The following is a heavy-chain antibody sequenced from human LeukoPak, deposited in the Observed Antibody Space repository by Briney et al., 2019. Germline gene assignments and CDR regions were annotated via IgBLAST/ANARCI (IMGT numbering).Heavy chain of an antibody. CDR1: GGTFSSYA. Sequence: SVKVSCKASGGTFSSYAISWVRQAPGQGLEWMGGIIPIFGTANYAQKFQGRVTITADESTSTAYMELSSLRSEDTAVYYCATENDYGDYRNVWGQGTTVTVSS. V-gene: IGHV1-69*13. J-gene: IGHJ6*02. D-gene: IGHD4-17*01. CDR3: ATENDYGDYRNV. CDR2: IIPIFGTA.